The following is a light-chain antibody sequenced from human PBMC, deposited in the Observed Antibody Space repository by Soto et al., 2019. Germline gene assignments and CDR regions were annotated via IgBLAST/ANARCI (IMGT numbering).Light chain of an antibody. CDR3: QHYNNWPYT. V-gene: IGKV3-15*01. Sequence: EIVMTQSPATLSVSPGETATLSCRASQSVSSRLAWYKQRPGQAPGLLIYDASTRATGIPARFSGSGSGTEFTLTITSLQSEDFAVYYCQHYNNWPYTFGQGTKLEIK. CDR2: DAS. J-gene: IGKJ2*01. CDR1: QSVSSR.